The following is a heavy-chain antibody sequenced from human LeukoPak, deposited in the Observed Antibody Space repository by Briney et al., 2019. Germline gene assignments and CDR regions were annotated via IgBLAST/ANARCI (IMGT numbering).Heavy chain of an antibody. D-gene: IGHD5-24*01. J-gene: IGHJ4*02. CDR1: GGSCDDYY. V-gene: IGHV4-34*01. Sequence: PSETLSLTCAVSGGSCDDYYCSWLRQPPGKGLEWIGEIHPSGIFYYNSSLLSRVNISIDTSKSQFSLRLTSVTAADTAFYYCARGRDRSKAGDHWGQGSLVTVSS. CDR2: IHPSGIF. CDR3: ARGRDRSKAGDH.